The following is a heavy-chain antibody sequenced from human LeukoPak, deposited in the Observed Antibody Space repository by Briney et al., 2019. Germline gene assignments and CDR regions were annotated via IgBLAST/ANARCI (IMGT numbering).Heavy chain of an antibody. Sequence: SGFTFSSXXXXXVRXAPGXGXXXXXXXNTDGSSTSYADSVKGRFTISRDNAKNTLYLQMNSLRAEDTAVYYCASLPRIGVGGEPQLDPWGQGTLVTVSS. J-gene: IGHJ5*02. CDR1: GFTFSSXX. CDR2: XNTDGSST. V-gene: IGHV3-74*01. CDR3: ASLPRIGVGGEPQLDP. D-gene: IGHD3-3*01.